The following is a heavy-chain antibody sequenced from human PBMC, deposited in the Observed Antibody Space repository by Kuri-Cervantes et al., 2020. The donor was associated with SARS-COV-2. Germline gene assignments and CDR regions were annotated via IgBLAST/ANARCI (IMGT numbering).Heavy chain of an antibody. J-gene: IGHJ4*02. CDR2: IHPNDGAT. Sequence: ASVKVSCKTSGYTFTAYYVHWARQAPGQGLEWMGRIHPNDGATNSAQKFQGRVTMTRDTSISTAYMGLSRLRSDDTAVYYCARSYFYDSSGYVMDYWGQGTLVTVSS. CDR3: ARSYFYDSSGYVMDY. D-gene: IGHD3-22*01. V-gene: IGHV1-2*06. CDR1: GYTFTAYY.